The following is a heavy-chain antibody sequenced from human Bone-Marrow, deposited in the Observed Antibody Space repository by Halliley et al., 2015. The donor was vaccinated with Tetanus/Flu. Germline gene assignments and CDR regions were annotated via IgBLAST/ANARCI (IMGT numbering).Heavy chain of an antibody. V-gene: IGHV4-39*01. Sequence: WIVINCPVGGAFYSPSLKCRFTISVDTSKNKFSLDLRSVAAADAALYYCARRPLGVSGGYVDYWGQGILVTVSS. D-gene: IGHD1-26*01. CDR2: NCPVGGA. CDR3: ARRPLGVSGGYVDY. J-gene: IGHJ4*02.